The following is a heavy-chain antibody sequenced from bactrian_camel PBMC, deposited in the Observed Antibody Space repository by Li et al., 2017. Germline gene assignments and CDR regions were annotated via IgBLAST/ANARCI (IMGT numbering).Heavy chain of an antibody. CDR2: ISADGTG. CDR1: VYSPC. D-gene: IGHD3*01. J-gene: IGHJ4*01. Sequence: HVQLVESGGGSVESGGSLRLSCAASVYSPCMGWFRQAPGKKCEQVSRISADGTGGYADFVKGRFTVSRDNAKNTVYLQMNGLKPEDAAVYYCSPSEVPGYRYNEYRCNYWGRGTQVTVS. V-gene: IGHV3S53*01. CDR3: SPSEVPGYRYNEYRCNY.